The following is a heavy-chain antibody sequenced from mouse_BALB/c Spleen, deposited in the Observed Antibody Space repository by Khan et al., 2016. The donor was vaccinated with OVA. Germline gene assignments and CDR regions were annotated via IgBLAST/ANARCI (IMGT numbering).Heavy chain of an antibody. J-gene: IGHJ3*01. CDR1: GFTFSTYG. Sequence: EVELVESGGDVVKPGGSLKLSCAASGFTFSTYGMSWVRQTPDKRLEWVATVSTGGHYTYYPDTVKGRFTISRDNAKNTLYLQMNSLKSEDTAMFYCARLAYYYDSEGFDYWGQGTVVTVSA. CDR3: ARLAYYYDSEGFDY. V-gene: IGHV5-6*01. CDR2: VSTGGHYT. D-gene: IGHD1-1*01.